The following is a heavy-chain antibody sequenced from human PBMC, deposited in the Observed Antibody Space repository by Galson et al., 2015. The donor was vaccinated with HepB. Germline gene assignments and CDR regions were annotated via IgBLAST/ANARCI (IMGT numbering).Heavy chain of an antibody. CDR2: ISPYIDNA. CDR1: GYTFTNYG. J-gene: IGHJ5*02. CDR3: ARDEGPVPAAYNWFDP. Sequence: SVKVSCKASGYTFTNYGINWVRQAPGQGLEWMGWISPYIDNANYAQKLQGRVTMTTDTSTSTPYMELRSLRSDDTAVYYCARDEGPVPAAYNWFDPWGQGTLVTVSS. V-gene: IGHV1-18*04. D-gene: IGHD2-2*01.